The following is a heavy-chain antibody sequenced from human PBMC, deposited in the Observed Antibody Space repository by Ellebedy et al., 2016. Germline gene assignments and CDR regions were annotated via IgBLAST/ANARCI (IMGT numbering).Heavy chain of an antibody. D-gene: IGHD2-2*01. V-gene: IGHV1-18*01. J-gene: IGHJ5*02. CDR2: ISAYNGNT. CDR1: GYTFTSYG. CDR3: ARVSPCSSTSCYERWFNP. Sequence: ASVKVSCXASGYTFTSYGITSVRQSPGQGLEWMGWISAYNGNTYYPQKLQGRVTMTTDTSTSTAYMELRSLRSDDTAVYYCARVSPCSSTSCYERWFNPWGPGTLVTASS.